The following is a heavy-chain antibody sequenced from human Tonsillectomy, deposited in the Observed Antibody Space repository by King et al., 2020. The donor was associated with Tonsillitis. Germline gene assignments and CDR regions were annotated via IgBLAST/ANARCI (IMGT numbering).Heavy chain of an antibody. CDR2: IKQDGSQK. Sequence: VQLVESGGGLVQPGGSLRLSCAASGFTFNSYWMSWVRQAPGKGLEWVANIKQDGSQKYYVDSVKGRFTISRDNAENSLYLQMNSLSAEDTAVYFCAREGLIVAPPYYFDSWGQGTLVTVSS. D-gene: IGHD3-22*01. CDR1: GFTFNSYW. CDR3: AREGLIVAPPYYFDS. J-gene: IGHJ4*02. V-gene: IGHV3-7*03.